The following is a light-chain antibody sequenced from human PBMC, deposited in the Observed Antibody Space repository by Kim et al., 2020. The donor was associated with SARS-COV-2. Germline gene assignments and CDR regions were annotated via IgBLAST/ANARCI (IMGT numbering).Light chain of an antibody. CDR3: QQYSSYSPYT. Sequence: ASVVDTVTITCRASQSISGWLAWYQQKPGKAPNLLIYKASNLQSGVPSRFSGSGSGTEFTLSISSLQPDDFAAYYCQQYSSYSPYTFGQGTKLEI. CDR2: KAS. CDR1: QSISGW. V-gene: IGKV1-5*03. J-gene: IGKJ2*01.